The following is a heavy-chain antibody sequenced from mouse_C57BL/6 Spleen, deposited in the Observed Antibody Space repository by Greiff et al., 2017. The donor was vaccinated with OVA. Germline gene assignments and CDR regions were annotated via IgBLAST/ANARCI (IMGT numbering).Heavy chain of an antibody. J-gene: IGHJ4*01. V-gene: IGHV1-26*01. Sequence: EVQLQQSGPELVKPGASVKISCKASGYTFTDYYMNWVKQSHGKSLEWIGDINPNNGGTSYNQKFKGKATLTVDKSSSTAYMELRSLTSEDSAVYYCARYPPYYYGSSHYYAMDYWGQGTSVTVSS. CDR1: GYTFTDYY. CDR2: INPNNGGT. D-gene: IGHD1-1*01. CDR3: ARYPPYYYGSSHYYAMDY.